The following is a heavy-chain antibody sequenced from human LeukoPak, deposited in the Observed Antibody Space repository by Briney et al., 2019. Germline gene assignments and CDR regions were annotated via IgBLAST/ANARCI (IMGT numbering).Heavy chain of an antibody. CDR2: IYYSGST. J-gene: IGHJ4*02. V-gene: IGHV4-59*01. CDR1: GGSISSYY. CDR3: ARGVSAWSTYYFDY. D-gene: IGHD3-3*01. Sequence: PSETLSLTCTVSGGSISSYYWSWIRQPPGKGLEWIGYIYYSGSTNYNPSLNSRATMSVDTSKNHFSLKLSSVTAADTAVYYCARGVSAWSTYYFDYWGQGTLVTVSS.